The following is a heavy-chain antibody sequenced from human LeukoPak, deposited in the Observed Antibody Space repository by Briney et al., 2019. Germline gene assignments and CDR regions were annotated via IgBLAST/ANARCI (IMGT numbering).Heavy chain of an antibody. Sequence: GRSLRLSCAASGFTFSSYAMHWVRQAPGKGLEWVSAISGSGANTYYADSVKGRFTISRDNSKDTLYLEMNSLRAEDTAVYYCAKGRDSSSRTGFDYWGQGTLVPVSS. CDR1: GFTFSSYA. J-gene: IGHJ4*02. V-gene: IGHV3-23*01. D-gene: IGHD6-13*01. CDR2: ISGSGANT. CDR3: AKGRDSSSRTGFDY.